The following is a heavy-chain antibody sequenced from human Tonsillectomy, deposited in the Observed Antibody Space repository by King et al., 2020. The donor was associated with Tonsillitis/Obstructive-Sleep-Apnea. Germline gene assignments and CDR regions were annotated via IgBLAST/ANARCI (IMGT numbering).Heavy chain of an antibody. CDR1: GYTFTGYY. D-gene: IGHD2-2*01. V-gene: IGHV1-2*02. CDR3: ARDKGGKYILVVPAAMRSYYYYGMDF. J-gene: IGHJ6*02. Sequence: VQLVESGAEVKKPGASVKVSCKASGYTFTGYYMHWVRQAPGQGLEWMGWINPNSGGTNYAQKFQGRVTMTRDTSISTAYMELSRMRSDDTAVYYCARDKGGKYILVVPAAMRSYYYYGMDFWGQGTTFTVSS. CDR2: INPNSGGT.